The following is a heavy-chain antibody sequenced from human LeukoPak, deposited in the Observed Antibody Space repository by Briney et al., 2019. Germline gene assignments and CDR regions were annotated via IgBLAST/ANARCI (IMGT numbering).Heavy chain of an antibody. V-gene: IGHV3-21*01. CDR2: ISSSSSYI. J-gene: IGHJ3*02. CDR3: ARDWYNNSDAFDI. D-gene: IGHD4-11*01. Sequence: GGSLRLSCAASGFTFSSYSMNWVRQAPGKGLEWVSSISSSSSYIYYADSVKGRFTISRDNAKNSLYLQTHSLRAEDTAVYYCARDWYNNSDAFDIWGQGTMVTVSS. CDR1: GFTFSSYS.